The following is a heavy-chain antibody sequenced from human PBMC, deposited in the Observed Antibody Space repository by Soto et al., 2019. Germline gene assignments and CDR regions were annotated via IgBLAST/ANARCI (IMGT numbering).Heavy chain of an antibody. J-gene: IGHJ6*02. CDR2: IKQDGSEK. D-gene: IGHD2-2*01. CDR1: GFRFSDYA. V-gene: IGHV3-7*01. CDR3: ARGMVVVSYYYYHGMDV. Sequence: PGGSLRLSCAASGFRFSDYAMSWVRQAPGKXLEWVANIKQDGSEKYYVDSVKGRFTISRDNAKNSLYLQMNSLRAEDTAVYYCARGMVVVSYYYYHGMDVWGQGTTVTVSS.